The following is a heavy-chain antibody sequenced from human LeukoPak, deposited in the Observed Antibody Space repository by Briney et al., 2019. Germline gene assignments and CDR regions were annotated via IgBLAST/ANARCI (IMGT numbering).Heavy chain of an antibody. J-gene: IGHJ3*02. D-gene: IGHD3-16*02. CDR3: AKDYVWGSYRQYAFDI. Sequence: PGGSLRLSCAASGFTFSDYNMNWVRQAPGKGLEWVSYIPNGGSTIHHADSVKGRFTISRDNAKKTLYLQVNSLRAEDTAVYYCAKDYVWGSYRQYAFDIWGQGTMVTVSS. CDR1: GFTFSDYN. V-gene: IGHV3-11*01. CDR2: IPNGGSTI.